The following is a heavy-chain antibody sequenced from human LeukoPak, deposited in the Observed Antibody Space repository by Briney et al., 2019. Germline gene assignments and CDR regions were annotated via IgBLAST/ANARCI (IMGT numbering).Heavy chain of an antibody. CDR3: ARAGRITYDAFDI. V-gene: IGHV3-48*01. J-gene: IGHJ3*02. CDR1: GFTCSSYS. Sequence: PGGSLRLXCAASGFTCSSYSMKWVRQAPGKGLEWVSYISSSSSTIYYADSVKGRFTISRDNAKNSLYLQMNSLRAEDTAVYYCARAGRITYDAFDIWGQGTMVTVSS. D-gene: IGHD1-14*01. CDR2: ISSSSSTI.